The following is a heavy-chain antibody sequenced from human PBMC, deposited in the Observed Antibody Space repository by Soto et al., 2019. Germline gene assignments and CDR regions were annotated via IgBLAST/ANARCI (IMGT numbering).Heavy chain of an antibody. CDR3: ARVMGVAAGGPLAY. D-gene: IGHD6-13*01. J-gene: IGHJ4*02. Sequence: QVQLQESGPGLVKPSGTLSLTCAVSGGSISTNNWWSWVRRPPGKGLGWLGEIYQSGNTNYNSSLKRRVTRSIDKSRNEFSLNVRSVTAADTAVYYCARVMGVAAGGPLAYGGQGALVSVSS. CDR1: GGSISTNNW. V-gene: IGHV4-4*02. CDR2: IYQSGNT.